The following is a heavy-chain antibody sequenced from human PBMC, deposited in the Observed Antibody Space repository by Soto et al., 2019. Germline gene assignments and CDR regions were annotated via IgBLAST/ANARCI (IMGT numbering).Heavy chain of an antibody. D-gene: IGHD4-17*01. CDR3: ARDLRGHYGP. V-gene: IGHV3-21*06. CDR1: GFNFRNFN. Sequence: VGSLRLSCEVSGFNFRNFNMIWVRQAPGKGLEWVSSVSGSSSYIYYADSVKGRFTVSRDNANNLVFLQMNGLRPEDTAMYYCARDLRGHYGPWGQGTMVTVSS. J-gene: IGHJ3*01. CDR2: VSGSSSYI.